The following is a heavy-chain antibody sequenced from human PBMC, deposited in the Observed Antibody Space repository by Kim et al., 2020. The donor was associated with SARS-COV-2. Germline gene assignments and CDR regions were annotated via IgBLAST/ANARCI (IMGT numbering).Heavy chain of an antibody. CDR2: ISSSSYT. V-gene: IGHV3-11*05. D-gene: IGHD3-3*01. Sequence: GGSLRLSCAASGFTFSDYYMSWIRQAPGKGLEWVSYISSSSYTNYADSVKGRFTISRDNAKNSLFLQMNSLRAEDTAVYYCARAGFGVVIIHFDSWGQGTLGTVSS. J-gene: IGHJ4*02. CDR3: ARAGFGVVIIHFDS. CDR1: GFTFSDYY.